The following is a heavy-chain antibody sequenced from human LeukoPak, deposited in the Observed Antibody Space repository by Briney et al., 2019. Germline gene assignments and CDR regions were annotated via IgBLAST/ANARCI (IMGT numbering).Heavy chain of an antibody. CDR2: IYYSGST. V-gene: IGHV4-39*01. Sequence: SETLSLTCTVSGGSISSYYWSWIRQPPGKGLEWIGSIYYSGSTYYNPSLKSRVTISVDTSKNQFSLKLISVTAADTAVYYCARRGVGAYYANWGQGTLVTVSS. D-gene: IGHD1-26*01. CDR3: ARRGVGAYYAN. CDR1: GGSISSYY. J-gene: IGHJ4*02.